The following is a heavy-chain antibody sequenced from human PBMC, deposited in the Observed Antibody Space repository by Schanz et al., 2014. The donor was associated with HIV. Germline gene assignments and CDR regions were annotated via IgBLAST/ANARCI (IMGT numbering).Heavy chain of an antibody. CDR2: ISYDGRNK. CDR3: AKDRNYYDSRFLGKGNYYYYYGMDV. J-gene: IGHJ6*02. V-gene: IGHV3-30*18. CDR1: GFTFDSFG. Sequence: QVQLAESGGGVVRPGRSLRLSCAASGFTFDSFGMHWVRQAPGKGLEWVAVISYDGRNKYQAASVKGRFTVSRDNAKNTVYLQMKSLRVEDTAVYDCAKDRNYYDSRFLGKGNYYYYYGMDVWGQGTTVTVSS. D-gene: IGHD3-22*01.